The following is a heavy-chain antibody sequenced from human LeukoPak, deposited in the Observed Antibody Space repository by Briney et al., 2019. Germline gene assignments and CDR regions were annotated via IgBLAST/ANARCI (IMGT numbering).Heavy chain of an antibody. J-gene: IGHJ3*02. CDR3: ARAFNDGFDI. CDR1: GFTFSSYA. Sequence: PGGSLRLSCAAYGFTFSSYAMIWVRQAPGKGPEGVSANSGSGGSTYYADSVKGRFTISRDNSKNTLYLQMNSLRAEDTAVYYCARAFNDGFDIWGQGTMVTVSS. V-gene: IGHV3-23*01. CDR2: NSGSGGST.